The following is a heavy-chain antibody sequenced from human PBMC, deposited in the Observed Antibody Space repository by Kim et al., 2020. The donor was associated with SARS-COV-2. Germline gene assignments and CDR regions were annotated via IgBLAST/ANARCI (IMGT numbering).Heavy chain of an antibody. D-gene: IGHD6-6*01. CDR2: GSSM. V-gene: IGHV3-11*01. Sequence: GSSMKCADPVKGRFSISRDNANKSLSLQMNSLTPEDTAVYYCVREPSNWGQGTLVTVSS. CDR3: VREPSN. J-gene: IGHJ4*02.